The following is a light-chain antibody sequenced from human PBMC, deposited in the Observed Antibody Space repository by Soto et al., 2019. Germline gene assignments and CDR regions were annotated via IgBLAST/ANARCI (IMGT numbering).Light chain of an antibody. J-gene: IGKJ3*01. CDR2: GAS. CDR3: QHYSNWPPT. CDR1: QSLSSSY. V-gene: IGKV3-20*01. Sequence: EIVLTQSPGTLSLSPGERATLSCRASQSLSSSYLAWYQQKPGQAPRLLIYGASSRATGIPDRFSGSRSGTGFTLTISSLQSEDFGVYHCQHYSNWPPTFGPGTKVEIK.